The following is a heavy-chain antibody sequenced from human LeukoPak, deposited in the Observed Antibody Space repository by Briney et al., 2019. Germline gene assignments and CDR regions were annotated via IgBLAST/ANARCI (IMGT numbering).Heavy chain of an antibody. CDR1: GFTFSSYG. J-gene: IGHJ4*02. D-gene: IGHD5-24*01. CDR3: AKDKERWLQLGYYFDY. Sequence: PGGSLRLSCAASGFTFSSYGMHWVRQAPGKGLEWVAVISYDGSNKYYADSVKGRFTISRDNSKNTLYLQMNSLRAEDTAVYYCAKDKERWLQLGYYFDYWGQGTLVTVYS. V-gene: IGHV3-30*18. CDR2: ISYDGSNK.